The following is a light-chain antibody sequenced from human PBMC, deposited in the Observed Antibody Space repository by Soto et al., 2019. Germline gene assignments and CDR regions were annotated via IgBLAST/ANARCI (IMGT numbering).Light chain of an antibody. J-gene: IGKJ5*01. CDR3: QQSYRTPT. CDR1: QSISTH. V-gene: IGKV1-39*01. CDR2: AAS. Sequence: DIQMTQSPSSLSASVGDRVTITCRASQSISTHLNWYQQKPGKAPNLLIYAASSLQSGVPSRFSGSGSGTEFTLTISSLQPDDFATYYCQQSYRTPTFGQGTRLEIK.